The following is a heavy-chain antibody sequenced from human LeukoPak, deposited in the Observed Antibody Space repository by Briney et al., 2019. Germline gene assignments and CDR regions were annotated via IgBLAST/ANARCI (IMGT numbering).Heavy chain of an antibody. J-gene: IGHJ4*02. V-gene: IGHV3-30*02. Sequence: PGGSLRLSCAASGFTFSSYGMHWVRQAPGKGLEWVAFIRYDGSNKYYADSVKGRFTVSRDNAKKSLYLQMNSLRAEDTAVYYCAREFEGTASGAGYWGQGTLVTVSS. CDR2: IRYDGSNK. D-gene: IGHD1-26*01. CDR1: GFTFSSYG. CDR3: AREFEGTASGAGY.